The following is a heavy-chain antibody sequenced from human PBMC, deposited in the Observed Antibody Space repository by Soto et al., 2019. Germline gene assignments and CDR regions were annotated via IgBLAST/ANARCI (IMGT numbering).Heavy chain of an antibody. J-gene: IGHJ4*02. Sequence: QVQLVESGGGVVQPGRSLRLSCAASGFTFSSYGMHWVRQAPGKGLEWVAVISYDGSNKYYADSVKGRFTISRDNSKNTLYLQMNSLRAEDTAVYYCAIIRFKDYYDSSGVALDYWGQGTLVTVSS. CDR1: GFTFSSYG. V-gene: IGHV3-30*03. CDR3: AIIRFKDYYDSSGVALDY. D-gene: IGHD3-22*01. CDR2: ISYDGSNK.